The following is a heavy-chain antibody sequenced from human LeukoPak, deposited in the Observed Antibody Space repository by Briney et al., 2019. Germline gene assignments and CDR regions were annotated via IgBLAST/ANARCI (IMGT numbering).Heavy chain of an antibody. CDR3: ARHGSRVVATIEDS. CDR1: GGSITSSSHY. D-gene: IGHD5-12*01. CDR2: IYYDGSA. J-gene: IGHJ4*02. V-gene: IGHV4-39*01. Sequence: PSETLSLTCTVSGGSITSSSHYWGWIRQPPGQGLQWLGLIYYDGSAYYNLSLKSRLTISIDTSKSQFSLQLSSVTAADTAVYYCARHGSRVVATIEDSWGQGTLVIVSS.